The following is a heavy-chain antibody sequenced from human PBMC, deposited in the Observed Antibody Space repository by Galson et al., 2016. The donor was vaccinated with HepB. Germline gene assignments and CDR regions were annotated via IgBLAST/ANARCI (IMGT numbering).Heavy chain of an antibody. V-gene: IGHV3-48*01. CDR1: GDSLTTWS. CDR3: ARGPEGTYYRTSGYLGYFDS. D-gene: IGHD3-3*01. Sequence: SLRLSCAASGDSLTTWSMSWVRLAPGKGLEWLAYISSSSETTYYADSVTGRLSIARDNAKNSLYLHTTSLRVEDTALYYCARGPEGTYYRTSGYLGYFDSWGQGALVTVAS. J-gene: IGHJ4*02. CDR2: ISSSSETT.